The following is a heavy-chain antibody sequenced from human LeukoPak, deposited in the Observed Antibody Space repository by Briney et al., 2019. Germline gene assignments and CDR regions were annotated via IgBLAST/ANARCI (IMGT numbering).Heavy chain of an antibody. V-gene: IGHV3-30*02. D-gene: IGHD7-27*01. CDR1: GFTFSSYG. Sequence: GGSLRLSCAASGFTFSSYGMHWVRQAPGKGLEWVAFIRYDGSNKYYADSVKGRFTISRDNSKTTMYLELNSLRAEDTAVYFCARDSRVTAEGPGADYWGQGTLVTVSS. J-gene: IGHJ4*02. CDR2: IRYDGSNK. CDR3: ARDSRVTAEGPGADY.